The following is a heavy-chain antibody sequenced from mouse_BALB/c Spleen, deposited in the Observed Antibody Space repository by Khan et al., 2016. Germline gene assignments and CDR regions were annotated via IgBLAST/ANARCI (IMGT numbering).Heavy chain of an antibody. Sequence: QVQLQQSGAELARPGASVKMSCKASGYTFTTYTMFWVKQRPGQGLEWIGYINPSSDYTDYNQKFKDKATLTADKSSRTAYMQLNSLTSEDSAVYYCARERWLLGYFDYWGQGTTLTVSS. CDR3: ARERWLLGYFDY. CDR1: GYTFTTYT. CDR2: INPSSDYT. D-gene: IGHD2-3*01. V-gene: IGHV1-4*01. J-gene: IGHJ2*01.